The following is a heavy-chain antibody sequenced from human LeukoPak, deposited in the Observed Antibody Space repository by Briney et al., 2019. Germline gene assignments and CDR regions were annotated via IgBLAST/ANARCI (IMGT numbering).Heavy chain of an antibody. V-gene: IGHV4-34*01. J-gene: IGHJ4*02. CDR1: GGSFSGYY. CDR2: IYHSGST. D-gene: IGHD2-15*01. Sequence: SETLSLTCAVYGGSFSGYYWSWIRQPPGKGLEWIGSIYHSGSTYYNPSLKSRVTISVDTSKNQFSLKLSSVTAADTAVYYCVRLPGYCSGGSCTRNDYWGQGTLVTVSS. CDR3: VRLPGYCSGGSCTRNDY.